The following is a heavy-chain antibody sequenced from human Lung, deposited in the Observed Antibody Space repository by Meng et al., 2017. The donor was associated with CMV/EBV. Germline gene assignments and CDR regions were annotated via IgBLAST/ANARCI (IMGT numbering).Heavy chain of an antibody. D-gene: IGHD1-1*01. J-gene: IGHJ6*02. Sequence: GGSLRLSCAASGFTFSSYSMNWVRQAPGKGLEGVSSISSSSSYIYYADSVKGRFTISRDNAKNSLYLQMNSLRAEDTAVYYCAREGGRAGTPGSYYYGMDVXGQGXTVTVSS. CDR3: AREGGRAGTPGSYYYGMDV. V-gene: IGHV3-21*01. CDR1: GFTFSSYS. CDR2: ISSSSSYI.